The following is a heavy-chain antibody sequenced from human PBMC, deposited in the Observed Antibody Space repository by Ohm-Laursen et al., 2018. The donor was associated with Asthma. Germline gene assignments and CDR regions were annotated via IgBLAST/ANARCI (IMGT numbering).Heavy chain of an antibody. J-gene: IGHJ4*02. D-gene: IGHD7-27*01. Sequence: GSLRLSCSASGFTVGSDYMTWVRQAPGKGLEWVSAIYSGGITYYADSVRGRFTISRDNSKNTLYLQMNSLRAEDTAVYYCARDALGYFDYWGQGTLVTVSS. V-gene: IGHV3-53*01. CDR3: ARDALGYFDY. CDR1: GFTVGSDY. CDR2: IYSGGIT.